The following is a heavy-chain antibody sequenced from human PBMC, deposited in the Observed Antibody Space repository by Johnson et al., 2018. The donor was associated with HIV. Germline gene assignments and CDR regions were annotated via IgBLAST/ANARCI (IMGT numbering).Heavy chain of an antibody. CDR1: GFTFSDYY. Sequence: QLVESGGGLVKPGGSLRLSCAASGFTFSDYYMNWIRQAPGKGLEWVSYISSSGSAVDYADSVKGRFTISRDNAKNSLSLQMTSLRAEDTAVYYCAREMGWEDAFDIWGQGTMVTVSS. CDR2: ISSSGSAV. V-gene: IGHV3-11*04. CDR3: AREMGWEDAFDI. J-gene: IGHJ3*02. D-gene: IGHD6-19*01.